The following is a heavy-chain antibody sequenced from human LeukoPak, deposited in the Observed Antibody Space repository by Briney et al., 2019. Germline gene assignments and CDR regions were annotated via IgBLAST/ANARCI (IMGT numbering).Heavy chain of an antibody. J-gene: IGHJ6*03. CDR3: ARWGYSNYYYYYMDV. D-gene: IGHD4-11*01. CDR1: GGSISSYY. CDR2: IYYSGST. Sequence: SETLSLTCTVSGGSISSYYWSWIRQPPGKGLEWIGYIYYSGSTNYNPSLKSRVTISVDMSKNQFSLKLSSVTAADTAVYYCARWGYSNYYYYYMDVWGKGTTVTISS. V-gene: IGHV4-59*01.